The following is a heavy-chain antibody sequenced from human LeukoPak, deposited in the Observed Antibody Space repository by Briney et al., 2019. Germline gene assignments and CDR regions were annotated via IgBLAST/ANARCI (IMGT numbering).Heavy chain of an antibody. J-gene: IGHJ2*01. CDR1: GYTFTNYG. Sequence: ASVKVSGMASGYTFTNYGISWVRQAPGQGLEWMGWISAHINNTNSAQKLQGRVTMTTDTSTSTAYMELRSLRSDDTAVYYCARGSPPWYLDLWGRGALVTVSS. CDR2: ISAHINNT. CDR3: ARGSPPWYLDL. V-gene: IGHV1-18*01.